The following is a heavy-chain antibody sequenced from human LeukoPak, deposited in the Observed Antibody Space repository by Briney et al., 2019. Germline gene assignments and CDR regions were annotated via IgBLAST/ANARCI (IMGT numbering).Heavy chain of an antibody. V-gene: IGHV4-34*01. CDR3: ARGHGRVAAGRGGIITGAIYFDF. CDR1: GGSFSGYY. J-gene: IGHJ4*02. Sequence: SETLSLTCGVSGGSFSGYYWSWIRKSPGRGLEWIGEINQSGSTNYNPSLESRVTVSVDMPENQFSLILRSVTAADTAVYFCARGHGRVAAGRGGIITGAIYFDFWGQGSLVTVSS. D-gene: IGHD3-10*01. CDR2: INQSGST.